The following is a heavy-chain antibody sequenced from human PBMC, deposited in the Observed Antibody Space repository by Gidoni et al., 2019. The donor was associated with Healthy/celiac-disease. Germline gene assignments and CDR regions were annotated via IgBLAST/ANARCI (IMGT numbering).Heavy chain of an antibody. V-gene: IGHV3-9*01. CDR2: ISLNSGSI. D-gene: IGHD2-2*02. CDR3: AKDGAYCSSTSCYSGYYYGMDV. CDR1: GFTFDDYA. Sequence: EVQLVESGGGLVQPGRSLRLSCAASGFTFDDYAMHGVRQAPGKGLEWVSGISLNSGSIGYADSVKGRFTISRDNAKNSLYLQMNSLRAEDTALYYCAKDGAYCSSTSCYSGYYYGMDVWGQGTTVTVSS. J-gene: IGHJ6*02.